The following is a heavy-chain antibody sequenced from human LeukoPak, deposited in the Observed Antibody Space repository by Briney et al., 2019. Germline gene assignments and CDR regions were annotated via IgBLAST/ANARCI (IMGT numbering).Heavy chain of an antibody. J-gene: IGHJ6*03. CDR1: GGSFSSYF. CDR2: IYPSGNT. D-gene: IGHD3-16*01. V-gene: IGHV4-4*07. CDR3: ARGSVYGGFGRYYMDV. Sequence: SETLSLTCSISGGSFSSYFWSWVRQPAGKGLEWIGRIYPSGNTNYNPSLKSRVTISVDTSKNQFSLKLSSVTAADTAVYYCARGSVYGGFGRYYMDVWGKGTTVTISS.